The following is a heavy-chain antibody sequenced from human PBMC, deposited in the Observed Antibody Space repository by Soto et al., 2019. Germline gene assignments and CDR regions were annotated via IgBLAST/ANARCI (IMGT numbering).Heavy chain of an antibody. J-gene: IGHJ4*02. CDR2: IKQDGSEK. CDR3: ARDLTYSGSWYTFDY. V-gene: IGHV3-7*01. Sequence: GGSLRLSCAASGFTFSSYWMSWVRQAPGKGLEWVANIKQDGSEKYYVDSVKGRFTISRDNAKNSLYLQMNSLRAEDTAVYYCARDLTYSGSWYTFDYWGQGTLVTVSS. CDR1: GFTFSSYW. D-gene: IGHD6-13*01.